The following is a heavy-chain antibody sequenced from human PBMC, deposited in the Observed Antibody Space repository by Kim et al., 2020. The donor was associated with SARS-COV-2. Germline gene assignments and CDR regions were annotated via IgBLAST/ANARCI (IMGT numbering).Heavy chain of an antibody. CDR2: ISGSGGST. D-gene: IGHD6-13*01. CDR3: AKDRSSSSWYGGMDV. J-gene: IGHJ6*02. V-gene: IGHV3-23*01. CDR1: GFTFSSYA. Sequence: GGSLRLSCAASGFTFSSYAMSWVRQAPGKGLEWVSAISGSGGSTYYADSVKGRFTISRDNSKNTLYLQMNSLRAEDTAVYYCAKDRSSSSWYGGMDVWGQGTTVTVSS.